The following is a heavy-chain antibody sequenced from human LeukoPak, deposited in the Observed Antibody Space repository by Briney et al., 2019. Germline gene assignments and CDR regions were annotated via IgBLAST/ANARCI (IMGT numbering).Heavy chain of an antibody. J-gene: IGHJ5*02. CDR1: GYTFTSYD. V-gene: IGHV1-69*13. CDR2: IIPIFGTA. Sequence: EASVKVSCKASGYTFTSYDINWVRQATGQGLEWMGGIIPIFGTANYAQKFQGRVTITADESTSTAYMELSSLRSEDTAVYYCARHLSTDAQFDPWGQGTLVTVSS. D-gene: IGHD2/OR15-2a*01. CDR3: ARHLSTDAQFDP.